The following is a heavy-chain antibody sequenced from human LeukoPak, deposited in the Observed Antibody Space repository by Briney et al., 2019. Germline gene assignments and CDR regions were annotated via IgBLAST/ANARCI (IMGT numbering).Heavy chain of an antibody. Sequence: SETLSLTCTVSGGSISSSSYYWDWIRQPPGKGLEWIGSIFYSGSIYYNPSLKSRVSISVATSKNQFSLKLSSVTAADTAVYYCAREGIVVVIWGQGTMVTVSS. J-gene: IGHJ3*02. V-gene: IGHV4-39*02. D-gene: IGHD2-2*01. CDR2: IFYSGSI. CDR1: GGSISSSSYY. CDR3: AREGIVVVI.